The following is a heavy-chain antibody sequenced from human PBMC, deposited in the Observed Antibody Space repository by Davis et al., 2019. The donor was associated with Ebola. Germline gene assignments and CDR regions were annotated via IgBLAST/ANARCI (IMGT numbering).Heavy chain of an antibody. Sequence: AASALAPCYASAYTSTSYAIHWGRQAPGQRLEWMGWINAGNGNTKYSQKFQGRVTITRDTSASTAYMELSSLRSEDTAVYYCARGWSSWYNWFDPWGQGTLVTVSS. D-gene: IGHD6-13*01. CDR2: INAGNGNT. J-gene: IGHJ5*02. V-gene: IGHV1-3*01. CDR3: ARGWSSWYNWFDP. CDR1: AYTSTSYA.